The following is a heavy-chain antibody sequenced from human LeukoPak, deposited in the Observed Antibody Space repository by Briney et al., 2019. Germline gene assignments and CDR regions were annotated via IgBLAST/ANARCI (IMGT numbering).Heavy chain of an antibody. CDR1: GGSISSYY. J-gene: IGHJ6*02. D-gene: IGHD4-4*01. V-gene: IGHV4-59*01. CDR3: ARANSNYVVYYYGMDV. Sequence: SETLSPTCTVSGGSISSYYWSWIRQPPGKGLEWIGYIYYSGSTNYNPSLKSRVTISVDTSKNQFSLKLSSVTAADTAVYYCARANSNYVVYYYGMDVWGQGTTVTVSS. CDR2: IYYSGST.